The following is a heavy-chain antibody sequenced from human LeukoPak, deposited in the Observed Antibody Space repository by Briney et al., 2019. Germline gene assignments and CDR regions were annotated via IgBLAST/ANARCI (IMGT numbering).Heavy chain of an antibody. CDR2: IYNSGST. CDR1: GGSVSSADNY. V-gene: IGHV4-30-4*01. Sequence: SQTLSLTCTVSGGSVSSADNYWSWIRQPPGKGLEWIGYIYNSGSTYYNPSLKSRVTISVDTSKNQFSLRLSSVTAADTAVYYCARGQSFGGAYCGGDCYNKNYFDYWGQGTLVTVSS. J-gene: IGHJ4*02. D-gene: IGHD2-21*02. CDR3: ARGQSFGGAYCGGDCYNKNYFDY.